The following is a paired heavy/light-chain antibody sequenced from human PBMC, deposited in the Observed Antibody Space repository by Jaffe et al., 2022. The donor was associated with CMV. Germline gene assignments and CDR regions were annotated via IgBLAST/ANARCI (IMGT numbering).Light chain of an antibody. J-gene: IGKJ2*01. CDR3: QQSDSAPWFT. Sequence: DIQLAQSPSSLSASVGDRVTITCRASQSITNHLNWYQHKPGKAPRLLIHDASSLHSGVPSRFSGSGSGTDFTLTIGGLQLEDFATYYCQQSDSAPWFTFGQGTKLEI. V-gene: IGKV1-39*01. CDR2: DAS. CDR1: QSITNH.
Heavy chain of an antibody. CDR2: ISRSADSK. V-gene: IGHV3-23*01. CDR3: AKAGESFKLIRAFVD. J-gene: IGHJ4*02. CDR1: GFTFDDFA. Sequence: EVQLFESGGDLVQPEGSLRLSCAASGFTFDDFAMYWVRQAPGKGLEWVSAISRSADSKYYADSVKGRFTISRDNSKNTLYLQMNSLRSDDAGVYYCAKAGESFKLIRAFVDWGQGTLVSVSS. D-gene: IGHD1-1*01.